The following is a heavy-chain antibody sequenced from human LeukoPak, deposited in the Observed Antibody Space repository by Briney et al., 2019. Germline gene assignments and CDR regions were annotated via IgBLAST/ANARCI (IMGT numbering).Heavy chain of an antibody. D-gene: IGHD6-19*01. CDR1: GDSISSGSYY. J-gene: IGHJ4*01. V-gene: IGHV4-39*01. CDR2: IYYSGST. CDR3: ARNRSGWSFDY. Sequence: SETLSLTCTVSGDSISSGSYYWGWIRQSPGKDLEWIGSIYYSGSTHYNPSLKSRVTISVDTSKKQFSLKLSSVTAADTAVYYCARNRSGWSFDYWGQGTLVTVSS.